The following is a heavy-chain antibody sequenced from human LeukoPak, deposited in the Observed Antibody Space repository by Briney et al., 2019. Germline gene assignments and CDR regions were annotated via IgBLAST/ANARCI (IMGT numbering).Heavy chain of an antibody. CDR3: ARDPYSGNYGNYYYYYMDV. CDR2: ISCRGGST. D-gene: IGHD1-26*01. CDR1: GVTFRSYA. Sequence: GGSLRLSCAASGVTFRSYAMSGVRQAPGKGLEWVAAISCRGGSTYYADPVKGQFTSSRDNAKNSPYPQRNSLRAEDPAVYYCARDPYSGNYGNYYYYYMDVWGKGTTVTISS. V-gene: IGHV3-23*01. J-gene: IGHJ6*03.